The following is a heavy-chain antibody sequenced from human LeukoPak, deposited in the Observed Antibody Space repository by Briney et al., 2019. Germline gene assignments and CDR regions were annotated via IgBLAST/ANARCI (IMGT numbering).Heavy chain of an antibody. CDR1: GGTFSSYA. D-gene: IGHD1-1*01. J-gene: IGHJ5*02. CDR2: IIPIFGTA. Sequence: SVKVSCKASGGTFSSYAIGWVRQAPGQGLEWMGRIIPIFGTANYAQKFQGRVTITTDESTSTAYMELSSLRSEDTAVYYCARDLVVAGYNWNDRPTNWFDPWGQGTLITVSS. V-gene: IGHV1-69*05. CDR3: ARDLVVAGYNWNDRPTNWFDP.